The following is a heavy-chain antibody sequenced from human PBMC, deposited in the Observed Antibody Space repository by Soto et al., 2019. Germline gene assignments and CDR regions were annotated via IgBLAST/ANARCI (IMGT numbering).Heavy chain of an antibody. J-gene: IGHJ5*02. V-gene: IGHV1-18*01. CDR1: GYTFTSYG. CDR3: AQAHPLYYDSSRPSDT. Sequence: QVQLVQSGAEVKKPGASVKVSCKASGYTFTSYGISWVRQAPGQGLEWMGWISAYNGNTNYAQKLQGRVTMTTDTSTRKDYMKLRSLSSKDEAVYYCAQAHPLYYDSSRPSDTWVQGTLVTVSS. D-gene: IGHD3-22*01. CDR2: ISAYNGNT.